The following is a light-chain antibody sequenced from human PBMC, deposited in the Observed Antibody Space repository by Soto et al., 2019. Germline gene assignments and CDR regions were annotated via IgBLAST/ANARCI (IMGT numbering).Light chain of an antibody. Sequence: EIVMTQSPGTLSVSPGERATLSCRASQSVSSNLAWYQQKPGQAPSLLIYGASTRATCFPARFSGSGSGTEFALTISSLQSEDFAVYYCQQYNNWPRTFGQGTKV. V-gene: IGKV3-15*01. CDR2: GAS. CDR3: QQYNNWPRT. J-gene: IGKJ1*01. CDR1: QSVSSN.